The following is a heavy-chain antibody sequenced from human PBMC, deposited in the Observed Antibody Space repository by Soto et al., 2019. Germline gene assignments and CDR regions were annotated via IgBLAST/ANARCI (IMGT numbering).Heavy chain of an antibody. V-gene: IGHV4-61*01. Sequence: SETLSLTCTVSGASVSSASYYWSWIRQPPGKGLEWIGYIYYSGRTDYNPSLKSRVTISVDTSKNQFSLKLSSVTAADTAVYYCARGGNDFWSGLYYYYYYGMDVWGQGTTVTVSS. J-gene: IGHJ6*02. CDR3: ARGGNDFWSGLYYYYYYGMDV. CDR2: IYYSGRT. CDR1: GASVSSASYY. D-gene: IGHD3-3*01.